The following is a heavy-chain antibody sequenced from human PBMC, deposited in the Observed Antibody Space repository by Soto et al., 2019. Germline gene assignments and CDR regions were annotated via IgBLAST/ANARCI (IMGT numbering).Heavy chain of an antibody. CDR1: GGSFSGYY. J-gene: IGHJ6*02. V-gene: IGHV4-34*01. CDR2: INHSGST. Sequence: SETLSLTCAVYGGSFSGYYWSWIRQPPRKGLEWIGEINHSGSTNYNPSLKSRVTISVDTSKNQFSLKLSSVTAADTAVYYCARGGPYSSGWYYYYYGMDVWGQGTTVTVSS. CDR3: ARGGPYSSGWYYYYYGMDV. D-gene: IGHD6-19*01.